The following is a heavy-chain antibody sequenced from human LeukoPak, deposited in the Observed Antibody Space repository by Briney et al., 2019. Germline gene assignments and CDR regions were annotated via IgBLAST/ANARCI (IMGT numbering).Heavy chain of an antibody. J-gene: IGHJ4*02. CDR3: ASNWNYEEGFDY. V-gene: IGHV4-4*07. CDR2: ISTSGTT. CDR1: GGSVTTYY. D-gene: IGHD1-7*01. Sequence: SETLSLTCTVSGGSVTTYYWSWIRQSAGKGLEWIGHISTSGTTTYNPSLKSRVTMSVDTSKNQFSLKLSSVTAADTAVYYCASNWNYEEGFDYWGQGTLVTVSS.